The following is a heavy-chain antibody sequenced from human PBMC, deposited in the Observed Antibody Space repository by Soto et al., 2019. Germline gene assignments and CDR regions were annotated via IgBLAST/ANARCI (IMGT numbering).Heavy chain of an antibody. CDR3: ARVWGCSGGSCLPYFDY. D-gene: IGHD2-15*01. J-gene: IGHJ4*02. CDR2: IYYSGST. CDR1: GGSISSYY. Sequence: PSETLSLTCTVSGGSISSYYWSWVRQPPGKGLEWIGYIYYSGSTNYNPSLKSRVTISVDTSKNQFSLKLSSVTAADTAVYCCARVWGCSGGSCLPYFDYWGQGTLVTVSS. V-gene: IGHV4-59*01.